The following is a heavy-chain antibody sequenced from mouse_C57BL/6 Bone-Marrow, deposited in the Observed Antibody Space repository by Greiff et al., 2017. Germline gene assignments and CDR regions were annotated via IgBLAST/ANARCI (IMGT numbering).Heavy chain of an antibody. CDR2: ISDGGSYT. J-gene: IGHJ2*01. D-gene: IGHD4-1*01. V-gene: IGHV5-4*01. CDR3: ARDRNWDEYYFDY. Sequence: EVNVVESGGGLVKPGGSLKLSCAASGFTFSSYAMSWVRQTPEKRLEWVATISDGGSYTYYPDNVKGRFTISRDNAKKNLYLQMSHLKSEDTAMYYCARDRNWDEYYFDYWGQGTTLTVSS. CDR1: GFTFSSYA.